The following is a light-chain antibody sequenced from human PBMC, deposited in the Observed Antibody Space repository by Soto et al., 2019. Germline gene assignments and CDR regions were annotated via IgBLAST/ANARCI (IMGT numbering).Light chain of an antibody. CDR3: SSYTSSSTLYF. Sequence: QSALTQPASVSGSPGQSITISCTGTSSDVGGYNYVSWYQQHPGKAPKLMIYEVNNRPSGVSNRFSGSKSGNTASLTISGLQAEDEADYYCSSYTSSSTLYFFGTGTKLTVL. CDR1: SSDVGGYNY. V-gene: IGLV2-14*01. CDR2: EVN. J-gene: IGLJ1*01.